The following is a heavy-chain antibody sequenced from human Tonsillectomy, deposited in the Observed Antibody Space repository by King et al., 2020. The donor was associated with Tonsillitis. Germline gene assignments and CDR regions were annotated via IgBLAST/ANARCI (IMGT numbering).Heavy chain of an antibody. D-gene: IGHD7-27*01. J-gene: IGHJ6*02. V-gene: IGHV3-9*01. CDR3: ANRISLSLGFCMDV. CDR1: GFTFDDYA. Sequence: DVQLVESGGGLVQPGRSLRLSCAASGFTFDDYAMHWVRQAPGKGLEWGSGSSWNSGDIGYADSVKGRCTISRDNAKNSLYLQMNSLRAKDTALCYGANRISLSLGFCMDVWGQGHTATVSS. CDR2: SSWNSGDI.